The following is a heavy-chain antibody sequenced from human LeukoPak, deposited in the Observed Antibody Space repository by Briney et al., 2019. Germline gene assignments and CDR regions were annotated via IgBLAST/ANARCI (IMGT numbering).Heavy chain of an antibody. CDR3: ARADSSGYYRRSTSYYFDY. J-gene: IGHJ4*02. CDR2: IIPILGIA. D-gene: IGHD3-22*01. CDR1: GGTFSSDA. Sequence: ASVKVSCKASGGTFSSDAISWVRQAPGQGLEWMGRIIPILGIANYAQKFQGRVTITADKSTGTAYMELSSLRSEDTAVYYCARADSSGYYRRSTSYYFDYWGQGTLVTVSS. V-gene: IGHV1-69*04.